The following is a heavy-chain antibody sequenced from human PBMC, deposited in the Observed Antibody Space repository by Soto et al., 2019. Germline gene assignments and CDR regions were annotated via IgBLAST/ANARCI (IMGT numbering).Heavy chain of an antibody. Sequence: VQLVQSGAEVKKPGASVKVSCQASGYTFTSYGISWVRQAPGQGLEWMGWISAYNGNTNYAQKLQGRVTMTTETFMGDASMELRSLRADDPVVYYCARDHGQCCFIVCYYYYGIDVWGQGSTVTVYS. D-gene: IGHD2-15*01. J-gene: IGHJ6*02. CDR1: GYTFTSYG. CDR3: ARDHGQCCFIVCYYYYGIDV. V-gene: IGHV1-18*04. CDR2: ISAYNGNT.